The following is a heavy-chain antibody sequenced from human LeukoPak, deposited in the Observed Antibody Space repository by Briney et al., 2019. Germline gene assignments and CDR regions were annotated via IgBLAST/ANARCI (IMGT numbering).Heavy chain of an antibody. Sequence: GGSLRLSCAASGFTFSSYGMHWVRQAPGEGLEWVAVISYDGSNKYYADSVKGRFTISRDNSKNTLYLQMNSLRAEDTAVYYCARAGLGPYYFDYWGQGTLVTVSS. V-gene: IGHV3-30*03. CDR1: GFTFSSYG. CDR2: ISYDGSNK. D-gene: IGHD3-10*01. J-gene: IGHJ4*02. CDR3: ARAGLGPYYFDY.